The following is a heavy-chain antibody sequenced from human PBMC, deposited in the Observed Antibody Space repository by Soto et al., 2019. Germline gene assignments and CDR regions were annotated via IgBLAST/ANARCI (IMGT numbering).Heavy chain of an antibody. J-gene: IGHJ4*02. D-gene: IGHD3-22*01. CDR3: ARHCDSRGYSHQRLGDFDY. V-gene: IGHV4-39*01. CDR2: IYYSGSP. Sequence: SETLSLTCTVSGGSISSSSHYWGWIRQPPGQGLEWIGTIYYSGSPYYSPSLKSRVTISVDSSKNQFSLKLSSVTAADTAVYYCARHCDSRGYSHQRLGDFDYWGKGALVT. CDR1: GGSISSSSHY.